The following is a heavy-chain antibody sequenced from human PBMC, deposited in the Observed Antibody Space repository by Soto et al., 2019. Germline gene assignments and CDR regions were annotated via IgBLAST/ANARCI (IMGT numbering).Heavy chain of an antibody. J-gene: IGHJ4*02. Sequence: GGSLRLSCAASGFTFSTYWMSWVRQAPGKGLEWVANIKPDGSEKWYVDSVKGRFTISRDNAKNTLYLQMNSLRAEDTAVYYCASGGSSLNFDSWGQGTLVTVSS. V-gene: IGHV3-7*02. CDR1: GFTFSTYW. CDR2: IKPDGSEK. D-gene: IGHD6-6*01. CDR3: ASGGSSLNFDS.